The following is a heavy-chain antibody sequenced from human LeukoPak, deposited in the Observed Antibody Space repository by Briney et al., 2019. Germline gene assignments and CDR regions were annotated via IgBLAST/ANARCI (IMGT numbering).Heavy chain of an antibody. V-gene: IGHV4-39*02. CDR3: ARDPGWLDFNY. CDR1: GGSISSSSHY. J-gene: IGHJ4*02. Sequence: PSETLSLTCTLSGGSISSSSHYWGWIRQPPGKGLEWIGSSSYSGDTYYNPSLKSRVSISVDTSKNQFSLQLDSVTPEDTAVYYCARDPGWLDFNYWGQGTLVTVSS. CDR2: SSYSGDT. D-gene: IGHD6-19*01.